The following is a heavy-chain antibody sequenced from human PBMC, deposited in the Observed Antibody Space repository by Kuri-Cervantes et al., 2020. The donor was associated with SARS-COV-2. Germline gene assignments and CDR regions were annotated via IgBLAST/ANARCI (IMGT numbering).Heavy chain of an antibody. V-gene: IGHV3-72*01. CDR3: ARSLTTTYAF. Sequence: GGSLTLSCATCGFTFSDHYIDWVRQAPGKGLEWVGRSSNKVYRYTTEYATSVKGRFTISRDFSKNSLSLQMDSLTTEDTAVYSCARSLTTTYAFWGQGTLVTVSS. CDR1: GFTFSDHY. CDR2: SSNKVYRYTT. D-gene: IGHD4-11*01. J-gene: IGHJ1*01.